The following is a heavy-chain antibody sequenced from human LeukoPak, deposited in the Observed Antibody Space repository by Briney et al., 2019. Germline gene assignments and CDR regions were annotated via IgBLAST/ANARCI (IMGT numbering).Heavy chain of an antibody. D-gene: IGHD3-22*01. CDR1: GGSFSGYY. J-gene: IGHJ4*02. CDR2: ITHSGST. CDR3: ARGRYYYHSSGYWYYFDY. Sequence: PSETLSLTCAVYGGSFSGYYWSWIRQPPGKGLEWIGKITHSGSTNYNPSLKSRVTISVDTSKNQFSLKLSSVTAADTAVYYCARGRYYYHSSGYWYYFDYWGQGTLVTVSS. V-gene: IGHV4-34*01.